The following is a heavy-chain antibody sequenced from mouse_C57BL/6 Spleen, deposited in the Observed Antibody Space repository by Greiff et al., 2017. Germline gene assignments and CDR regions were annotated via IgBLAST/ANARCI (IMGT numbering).Heavy chain of an antibody. J-gene: IGHJ4*01. D-gene: IGHD1-1*01. Sequence: QVQLQQPGAELVKPGASVKMSCKASGYTFTSYWITWVKQRPGQGLEWIGDIYPGSGSTNDNEKFKSKATLTVDTSSSTAYMQLSSLTSEDSAVYYCARRGLITGAMDYWGQGTSVTVSS. CDR3: ARRGLITGAMDY. V-gene: IGHV1-55*01. CDR1: GYTFTSYW. CDR2: IYPGSGST.